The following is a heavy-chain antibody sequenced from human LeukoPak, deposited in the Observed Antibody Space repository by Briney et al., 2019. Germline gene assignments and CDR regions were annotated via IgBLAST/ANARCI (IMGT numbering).Heavy chain of an antibody. CDR2: IYYSGST. CDR3: ARSRRGIAAAGTGH. Sequence: MPSETLSLTCTVSGGSISSSSYYWGWIRQPPGKGLEWIGSIYYSGSTYYNPPLKSRVTISVDTSKSQISLKLTSVTAADTAVYYCARSRRGIAAAGTGHWGQGTLVTVSS. D-gene: IGHD6-13*01. CDR1: GGSISSSSYY. V-gene: IGHV4-39*01. J-gene: IGHJ4*02.